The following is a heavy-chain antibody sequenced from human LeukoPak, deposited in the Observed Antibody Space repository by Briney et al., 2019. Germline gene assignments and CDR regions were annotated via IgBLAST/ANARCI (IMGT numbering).Heavy chain of an antibody. J-gene: IGHJ6*02. D-gene: IGHD3-10*01. CDR2: IKKDGREK. V-gene: IGHV3-7*05. CDR3: AGGSGMDV. CDR1: GVTFSSSW. Sequence: GGSLRLPCAASGVTFSSSWMSWVRQAPGKGLEWLATIKKDGREKFYVDFLKGRFSISRDNDKNSLYLQMNSLGVDDTAVYYCAGGSGMDVWGQGTTVTVSS.